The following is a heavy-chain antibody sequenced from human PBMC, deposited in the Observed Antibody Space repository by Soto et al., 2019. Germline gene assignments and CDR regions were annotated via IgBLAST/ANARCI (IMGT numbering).Heavy chain of an antibody. Sequence: QVQLVESGGGVVQPGRSLRLSCAASGFTFSSYAMHWVRQAPGKGLEWVAVISYDGSNKYYADSVKGRFTISRDNSKNTLYLQMTSLRAEDTGVYYCARVPSSSGRAHFDYWGQGTLVTVSS. CDR2: ISYDGSNK. J-gene: IGHJ4*02. CDR1: GFTFSSYA. V-gene: IGHV3-30-3*01. CDR3: ARVPSSSGRAHFDY. D-gene: IGHD2-15*01.